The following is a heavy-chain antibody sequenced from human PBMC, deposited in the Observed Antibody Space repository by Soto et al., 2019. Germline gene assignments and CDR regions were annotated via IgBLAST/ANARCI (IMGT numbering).Heavy chain of an antibody. CDR3: ASHPYPSGWYE. D-gene: IGHD6-19*01. J-gene: IGHJ4*02. Sequence: GGSLRLSCAASGFTVSSNYMSWVRQAPGKGLEWVSVIYSGGSTYYADSVKGRFTISRDNSKNTLYLQMNSLRAEDTAVYYCASHPYPSGWYEWGQGTLVTVSS. CDR1: GFTVSSNY. V-gene: IGHV3-66*04. CDR2: IYSGGST.